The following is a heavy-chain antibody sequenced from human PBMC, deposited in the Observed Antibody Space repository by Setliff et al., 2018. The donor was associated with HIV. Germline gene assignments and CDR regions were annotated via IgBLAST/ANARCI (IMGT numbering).Heavy chain of an antibody. Sequence: GGSLRLSCAASGFNFSIYWMSWVRQAPGKGLEWVANMNQGGSEKYYVDSVKGRFTIPRDNAKNSLYLQVNSLRVEDTALYYCARGVRDSSGWRPLYAMDVWGQGTTVTVSS. D-gene: IGHD6-19*01. CDR2: MNQGGSEK. CDR3: ARGVRDSSGWRPLYAMDV. J-gene: IGHJ6*02. CDR1: GFNFSIYW. V-gene: IGHV3-7*01.